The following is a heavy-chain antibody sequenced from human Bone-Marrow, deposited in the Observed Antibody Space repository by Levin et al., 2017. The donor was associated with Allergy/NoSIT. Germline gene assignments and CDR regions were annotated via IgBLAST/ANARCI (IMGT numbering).Heavy chain of an antibody. CDR2: ISAYNVTP. V-gene: IGHV1-18*01. D-gene: IGHD3-3*01. CDR1: GYSLGSYA. CDR3: ARERGDSYGFYSGYHWFDP. J-gene: IGHJ5*02. Sequence: ASVKVSCKASGYSLGSYAMTWVRQAPGQGLEWMGWISAYNVTPKYAQKFQGRVTMTTDTSTGTAYMELRSLRSDDTAVYYCARERGDSYGFYSGYHWFDPCGQGILVTVSS.